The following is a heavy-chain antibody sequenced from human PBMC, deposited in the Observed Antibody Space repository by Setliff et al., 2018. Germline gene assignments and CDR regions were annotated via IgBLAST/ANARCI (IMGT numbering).Heavy chain of an antibody. D-gene: IGHD6-6*01. CDR3: ARGRNIAARLFDS. J-gene: IGHJ4*02. V-gene: IGHV4-4*07. Sequence: SETLSLTCTVSPGSISRHYWSWFRQAAGQGLEWIGQIYTSWSTNYNPSLKSRVTISVDTSKNQFSLELTSVTAADAAVYYCARGRNIAARLFDSWGQGTRVTVSS. CDR1: PGSISRHY. CDR2: IYTSWST.